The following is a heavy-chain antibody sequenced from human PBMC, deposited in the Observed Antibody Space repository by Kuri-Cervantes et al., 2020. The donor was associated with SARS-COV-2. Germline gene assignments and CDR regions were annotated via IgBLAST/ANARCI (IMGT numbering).Heavy chain of an antibody. V-gene: IGHV4-61*02. CDR1: GGSISSGGYY. CDR2: IYTSGST. D-gene: IGHD4/OR15-4a*01. CDR3: ARRAKHWYFDL. J-gene: IGHJ2*01. Sequence: LRLSCTVSGGSISSGGYYWSWIRQPPGKGLEWIGRIYTSGSTNYNPSLKSRVTISVDTSKNQFSLKLSSVTAADTAVYYCARRAKHWYFDLWGRGTLVTVSS.